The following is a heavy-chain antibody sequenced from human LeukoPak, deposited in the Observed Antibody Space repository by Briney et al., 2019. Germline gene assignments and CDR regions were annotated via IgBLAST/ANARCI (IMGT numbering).Heavy chain of an antibody. CDR3: ARGGTYSSGWEGSYFDY. J-gene: IGHJ4*02. CDR1: GGSISSYY. Sequence: PSETLSLTCTVSGGSISSYYWSWIRQPPGKGLEWIGYIYYSGSTNYNPSLKSRVTISVDTSKNQFSLKLSSVTAADTAVYYCARGGTYSSGWEGSYFDYWGQGTLVTVSS. D-gene: IGHD6-19*01. CDR2: IYYSGST. V-gene: IGHV4-59*01.